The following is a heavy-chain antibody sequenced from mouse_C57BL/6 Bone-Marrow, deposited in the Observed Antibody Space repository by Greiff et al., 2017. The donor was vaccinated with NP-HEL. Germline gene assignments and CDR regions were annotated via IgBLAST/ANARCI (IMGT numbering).Heavy chain of an antibody. CDR3: ARESYDYWYFDV. CDR2: IYPGDGDT. Sequence: VQLQQSGAELVKPGASVKISCKASGYAFSSYWMNWVKQRPGKGLEWIGQIYPGDGDTNYNGKFKGKATLTADKSSSTAYMQLSSLTSEDSAVYFCARESYDYWYFDVWGTGTTVTVSS. J-gene: IGHJ1*03. CDR1: GYAFSSYW. V-gene: IGHV1-80*01. D-gene: IGHD2-3*01.